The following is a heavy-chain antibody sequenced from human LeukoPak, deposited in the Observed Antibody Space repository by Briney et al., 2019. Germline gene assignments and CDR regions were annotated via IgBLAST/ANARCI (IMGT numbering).Heavy chain of an antibody. J-gene: IGHJ6*03. CDR2: IYPGDSDT. D-gene: IGHD6-6*01. Sequence: GESLKISCKGSGYSFTSYWIGWVRQMPGKGLEWMGIIYPGDSDTRYSPSFQGQVTISADKSIRTAYLQWSSLKASDTAMYYCARAGGQLGYYYYYMDVWGKGTTVTVSS. CDR1: GYSFTSYW. V-gene: IGHV5-51*01. CDR3: ARAGGQLGYYYYYMDV.